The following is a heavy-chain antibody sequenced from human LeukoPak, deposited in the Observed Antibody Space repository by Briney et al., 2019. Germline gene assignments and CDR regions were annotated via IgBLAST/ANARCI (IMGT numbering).Heavy chain of an antibody. CDR1: GFSFISYG. CDR3: AKRPSDYGDYVSYFDY. D-gene: IGHD4-17*01. Sequence: GGFLRLSCAASGFSFISYGMHWVRQAPGKGLEWVGVISDDGRRKDYADSVKGRFTISRDNSKDTLYLQMNSLRAEDTAVYYCAKRPSDYGDYVSYFDYWGQGTLVTVSS. CDR2: ISDDGRRK. J-gene: IGHJ4*02. V-gene: IGHV3-30*18.